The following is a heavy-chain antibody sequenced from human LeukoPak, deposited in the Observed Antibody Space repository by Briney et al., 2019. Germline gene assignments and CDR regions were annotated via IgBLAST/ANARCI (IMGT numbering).Heavy chain of an antibody. CDR2: MYYSGST. V-gene: IGHV4-39*07. CDR3: ARVGDLYRAHRVRGLSPDYYYMDV. Sequence: SETLSLTCTVSGGSIRSSSYWWGWIRQPPGKGLEWIGSMYYSGSTAYNPSLKSRVTISVDASKNQFSLTVSSLTAADTAVYYCARVGDLYRAHRVRGLSPDYYYMDVWGKGTTVTVSS. CDR1: GGSIRSSSYW. J-gene: IGHJ6*03. D-gene: IGHD3-10*01.